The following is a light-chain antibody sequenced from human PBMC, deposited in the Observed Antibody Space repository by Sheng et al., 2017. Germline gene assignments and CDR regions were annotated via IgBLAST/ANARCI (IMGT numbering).Light chain of an antibody. Sequence: DIQMTQSPLSLSASVGDTVTIVCRASRPVSDYLNWYQHEPGKAPKLLIYAASTLASGVPSRFSGSRSGTDFSLTINGLQPEDFASYFCQQTYTSPRVTFGQGTRLAIK. CDR2: AAS. CDR1: RPVSDY. CDR3: QQTYTSPRVT. V-gene: IGKV1-39*01. J-gene: IGKJ2*01.